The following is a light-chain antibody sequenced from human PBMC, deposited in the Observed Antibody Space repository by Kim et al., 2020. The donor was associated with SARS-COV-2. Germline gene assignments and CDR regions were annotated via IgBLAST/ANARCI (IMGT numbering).Light chain of an antibody. J-gene: IGLJ2*01. V-gene: IGLV3-21*04. CDR1: NIGTKN. Sequence: PVQTARITCGGNNIGTKNVHWYRQKAGPAPVLVIYYDHDRPSGIPERFSGSNSGNTATLTISRVEAEDEADYYCQVWDSNSDPVVFGGGTQLTVL. CDR3: QVWDSNSDPVV. CDR2: YDH.